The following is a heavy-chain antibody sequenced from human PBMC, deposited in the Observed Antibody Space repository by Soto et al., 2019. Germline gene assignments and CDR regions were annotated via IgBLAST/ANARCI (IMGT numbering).Heavy chain of an antibody. D-gene: IGHD3-10*01. CDR1: GLTFWSRA. V-gene: IGHV3-23*01. CDR3: ARGSTDSYPGSRIFDF. J-gene: IGHJ4*02. Sequence: XGSLRLSFVASGLTFWSRAMSWVRQAPGEGLQWVSTITDTGGDTKYADSVRGRFVISRDNSKKTLYLQMTSLTAEDSAMYYCARGSTDSYPGSRIFDFWGRGTLVTVS. CDR2: ITDTGGDT.